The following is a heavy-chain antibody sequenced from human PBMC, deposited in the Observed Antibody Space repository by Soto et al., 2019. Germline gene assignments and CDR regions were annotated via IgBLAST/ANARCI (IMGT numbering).Heavy chain of an antibody. CDR1: GDSISSDYY. J-gene: IGHJ4*02. CDR2: IYQSGST. D-gene: IGHD6-19*01. V-gene: IGHV4-38-2*01. CDR3: ARGKTVAATAY. Sequence: QVQLQESGPGLVKTSETLSLTCAVSGDSISSDYYWGWIRQPPGKGLEWIGSIYQSGSTYYNPPLKSRVTISLDTSKNQFSLKLSSVTAADTAVYYCARGKTVAATAYWGQGTLVTVSS.